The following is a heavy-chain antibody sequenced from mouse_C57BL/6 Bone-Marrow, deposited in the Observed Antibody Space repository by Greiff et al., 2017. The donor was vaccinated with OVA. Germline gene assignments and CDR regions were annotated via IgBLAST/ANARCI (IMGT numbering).Heavy chain of an antibody. CDR2: INYDSSST. CDR3: ARAGYSNYDYFDY. J-gene: IGHJ2*01. D-gene: IGHD2-5*01. CDR1: GFTFSDYY. V-gene: IGHV5-16*01. Sequence: EVKLVESDGGLVQPGGSMKLSCTASGFTFSDYYMAWVRQVPEKGLEWVANINYDSSSTYYLDYLKSRFIISRDNAKNILYLQMSRLKSEDTATYYCARAGYSNYDYFDYWGQGTTLTVSS.